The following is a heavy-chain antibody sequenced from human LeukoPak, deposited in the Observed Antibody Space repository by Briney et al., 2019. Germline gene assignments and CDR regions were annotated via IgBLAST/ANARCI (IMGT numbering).Heavy chain of an antibody. CDR3: ARDWPGIAVADWFDP. CDR2: ISDDGNRK. D-gene: IGHD6-19*01. J-gene: IGHJ5*02. V-gene: IGHV3-30*04. CDR1: GFTFSTYA. Sequence: GGSLRLSCAASGFTFSTYAMHWVRQAPGKGLEWVAIISDDGNRKYYAGSVKGRFTISRDNSKNTLYLQMNSLRADDTAVYYCARDWPGIAVADWFDPWGQGTLVTVSS.